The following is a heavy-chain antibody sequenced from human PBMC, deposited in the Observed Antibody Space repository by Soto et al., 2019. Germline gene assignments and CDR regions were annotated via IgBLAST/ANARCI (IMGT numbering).Heavy chain of an antibody. CDR3: ARCRDSSGYYPFDY. J-gene: IGHJ4*02. CDR1: GGSINSYY. Sequence: SETLSLTCTVSGGSINSYYWSWIRQPPGKGLEWIGYIYYSGSTNYNPSLKSRVSISVDTSKNQFSLKLSSVTAADTAVYYCARCRDSSGYYPFDYWGQGTLVTVPS. D-gene: IGHD3-22*01. V-gene: IGHV4-59*01. CDR2: IYYSGST.